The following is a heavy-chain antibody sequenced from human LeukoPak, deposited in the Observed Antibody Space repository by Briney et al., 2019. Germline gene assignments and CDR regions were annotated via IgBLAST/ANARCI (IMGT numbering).Heavy chain of an antibody. V-gene: IGHV3-23*01. CDR3: AKEAYFTYYYDSSGYPLDY. D-gene: IGHD3-22*01. CDR1: GFTFSSYA. CDR2: ISGSGGST. Sequence: GGSLRLSCAASGFTFSSYAMSWVRQAPGKGVEWVSAISGSGGSTYYADSVKGRFTISRDNSKNTLYLQMNSLRAEDTAVYYCAKEAYFTYYYDSSGYPLDYWGQGTLVTVSS. J-gene: IGHJ4*02.